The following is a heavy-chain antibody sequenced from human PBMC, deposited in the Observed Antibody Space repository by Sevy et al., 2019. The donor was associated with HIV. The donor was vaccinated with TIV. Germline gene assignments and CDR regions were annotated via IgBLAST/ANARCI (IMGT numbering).Heavy chain of an antibody. CDR1: GDSMIGNY. CDR2: IYYIGNT. V-gene: IGHV4-59*12. CDR3: ARGGEMATLFDY. Sequence: SETLSLTCTVSGDSMIGNYWSWIRQPPGKRLQWIGYIYYIGNTNYDPSLKSRVTISVDTSKNQFSLKLSAVTAADTAVYYCARGGEMATLFDYWGQRTLVTVSS. D-gene: IGHD3-16*01. J-gene: IGHJ4*02.